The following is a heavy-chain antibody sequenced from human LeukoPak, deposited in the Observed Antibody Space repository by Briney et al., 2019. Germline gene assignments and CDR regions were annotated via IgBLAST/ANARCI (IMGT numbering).Heavy chain of an antibody. V-gene: IGHV3-23*01. CDR2: ISGDGDST. Sequence: GGSLRLSCATSGFTLRTSPMNWVRQVPGRGLEWVSTISGDGDSTYYADSVKGRFTISRDNSKNTLYLQMNSLRAEDTAVYYCAKDPKNFDYYFDYWGQGTLVTVSS. CDR3: AKDPKNFDYYFDY. CDR1: GFTLRTSP. J-gene: IGHJ4*02. D-gene: IGHD3-9*01.